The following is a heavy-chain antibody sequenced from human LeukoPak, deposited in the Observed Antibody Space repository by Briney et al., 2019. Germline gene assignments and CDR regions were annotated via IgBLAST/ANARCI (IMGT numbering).Heavy chain of an antibody. D-gene: IGHD6-19*01. V-gene: IGHV4-30-2*01. Sequence: SQTLSLTCAVSGGSISSGGYSWSWIRQPPGKGLEWIGYIYHSGSTYYNPSLKSRVTISVDRSKNQFSLKLSSVTAVDTAVYYCARALYSSGWLLYGMDVWGKGTTVTVSP. CDR1: GGSISSGGYS. CDR2: IYHSGST. J-gene: IGHJ6*04. CDR3: ARALYSSGWLLYGMDV.